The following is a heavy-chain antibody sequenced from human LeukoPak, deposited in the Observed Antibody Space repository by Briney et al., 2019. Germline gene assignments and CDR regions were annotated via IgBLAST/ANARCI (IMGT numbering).Heavy chain of an antibody. Sequence: PSETLSLTCTASGGSISSHYRSWIRQPPGRGLEWIGYIYYSGSTNYNPSLKSRVTISVDTSKNQFSLKLSSVTAADTAVYYCARHKTAYKYAFDIWGQGTMVTVSS. CDR3: ARHKTAYKYAFDI. CDR1: GGSISSHY. D-gene: IGHD2-21*02. V-gene: IGHV4-59*08. CDR2: IYYSGST. J-gene: IGHJ3*02.